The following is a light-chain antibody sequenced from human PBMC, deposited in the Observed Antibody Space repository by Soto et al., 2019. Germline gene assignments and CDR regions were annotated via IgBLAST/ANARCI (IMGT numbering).Light chain of an antibody. CDR2: DAS. CDR1: QNINTN. V-gene: IGKV3-11*01. Sequence: EIVLTQAPVTLSLSPGEGATLSCKASQNINTNLGWYQQKPGQAPRLLIYDASLRATGIPARFTGSGSGTDFTLTINSLVPEDVAVYYCQQRGNWHPTWAFGQGTKVEVK. J-gene: IGKJ1*01. CDR3: QQRGNWHPTWA.